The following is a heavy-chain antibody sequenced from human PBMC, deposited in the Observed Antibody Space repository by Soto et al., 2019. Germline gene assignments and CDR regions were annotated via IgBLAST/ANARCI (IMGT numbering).Heavy chain of an antibody. V-gene: IGHV1-2*02. CDR3: ARGLHYYDSSGWYVSY. CDR2: INPNSGGT. Sequence: ASVKVSCKASGYTFTGYYMHWVRQAPGQGLEWMGWINPNSGGTNYAQKFQGRVTMTRDTSISTAYMELSRLRSDDTAVYYCARGLHYYDSSGWYVSYWGQGTLVTVSS. CDR1: GYTFTGYY. J-gene: IGHJ4*02. D-gene: IGHD6-19*01.